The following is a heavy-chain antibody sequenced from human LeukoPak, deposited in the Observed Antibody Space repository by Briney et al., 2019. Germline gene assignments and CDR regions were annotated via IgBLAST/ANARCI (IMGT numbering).Heavy chain of an antibody. CDR1: GGSISSSGYY. V-gene: IGHV4-39*07. J-gene: IGHJ6*02. CDR3: ARVICSGGSCYSYYYYGMDV. CDR2: IYYSGST. D-gene: IGHD2-15*01. Sequence: SETLSLTCTVSGGSISSSGYYWGWIRQPPGKGLEWIGSIYYSGSTYYNPSLKSRVTISVDTSKNQFSLKLSSVTAADTAVYYCARVICSGGSCYSYYYYGMDVWGQGTTVTVSS.